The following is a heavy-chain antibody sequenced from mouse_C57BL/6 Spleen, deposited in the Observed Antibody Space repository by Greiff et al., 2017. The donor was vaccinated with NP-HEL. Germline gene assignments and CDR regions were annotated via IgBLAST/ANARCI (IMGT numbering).Heavy chain of an antibody. V-gene: IGHV1-42*01. CDR3: ARKVTTDYAMDY. CDR2: INPSTGGT. D-gene: IGHD2-2*01. J-gene: IGHJ4*01. CDR1: GYSFTGYY. Sequence: EVQLQQSGPELVKPGASVKISCKASGYSFTGYYMNWVKQSPEKSLEWIGEINPSTGGTTYNPKFKAKATLTVDKSSSPAYMQLKSLTSEDSAVYYCARKVTTDYAMDYWGQGTSVTVSS.